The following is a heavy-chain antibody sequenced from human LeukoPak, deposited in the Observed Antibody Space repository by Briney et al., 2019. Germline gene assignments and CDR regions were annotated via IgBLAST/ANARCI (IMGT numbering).Heavy chain of an antibody. CDR1: GFTFTSYA. J-gene: IGHJ4*02. CDR2: ISGSGSST. D-gene: IGHD6-6*01. Sequence: GGSLRLSCAASGFTFTSYAMNWVRQAPGKGLEWVSTISGSGSSTYYVDSVKGRFTISRDNSKNTLYLQMNSLRAEDTAVYYCAKGLVALYSSSPLDYWGQGTLVTVSS. CDR3: AKGLVALYSSSPLDY. V-gene: IGHV3-23*01.